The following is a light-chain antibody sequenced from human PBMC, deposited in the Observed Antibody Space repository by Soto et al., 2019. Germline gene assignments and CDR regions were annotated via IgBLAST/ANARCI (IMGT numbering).Light chain of an antibody. Sequence: EIVLTQSPGSLSLSPGERATLSCRASQSVDSSFFAWYQKKPGQAPRLLIYGASKRATGIPNRFSGSGSGTDFTLTISRLEPEAFAVYDCQQYVSSVTFGQGLKVDIK. J-gene: IGKJ1*01. V-gene: IGKV3-20*01. CDR1: QSVDSSF. CDR3: QQYVSSVT. CDR2: GAS.